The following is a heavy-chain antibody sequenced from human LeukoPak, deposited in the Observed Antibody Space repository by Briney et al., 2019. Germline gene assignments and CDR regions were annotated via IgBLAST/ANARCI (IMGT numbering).Heavy chain of an antibody. CDR1: GFNFSSYA. CDR2: LSGSGGNT. D-gene: IGHD3-22*01. J-gene: IGHJ4*02. V-gene: IGHV3-23*01. Sequence: GGSLRLSCAASGFNFSSYAMSGVRASPGKGLVWLSALSGSGGNTYSADSVKGRCTVSRDKSKKTLFLQMNSLRAEDTAVYYCAKGMSATSGYLELEYWGQGTLVIVSS. CDR3: AKGMSATSGYLELEY.